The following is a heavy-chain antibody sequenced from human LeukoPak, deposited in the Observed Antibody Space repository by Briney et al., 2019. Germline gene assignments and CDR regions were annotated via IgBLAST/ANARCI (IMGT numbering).Heavy chain of an antibody. CDR2: ISYDESNK. CDR1: EFTFSSYA. CDR3: VKDRRATGTTGTPINWFDP. J-gene: IGHJ5*02. V-gene: IGHV3-30-3*01. Sequence: PGRSLRLSCAASEFTFSSYAMHWVRQAPGKGLEWVAVISYDESNKYYADSVKGQFTISRDNSKNTLYLQMNSLRAEDTAVYYCVKDRRATGTTGTPINWFDPWGQGTLVTVSS. D-gene: IGHD1-1*01.